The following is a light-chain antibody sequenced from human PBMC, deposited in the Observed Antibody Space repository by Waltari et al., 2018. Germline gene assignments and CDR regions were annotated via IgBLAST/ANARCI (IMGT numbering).Light chain of an antibody. CDR1: ESVSSN. J-gene: IGKJ4*01. CDR2: RAS. CDR3: QQYYHWVA. V-gene: IGKV3-15*01. Sequence: EIVMTQSPATLSVSPGERATLSCRASESVSSNVAWYQQKPGQAPRLLIDRASTRATGVPAKFRGSGSGTDFTLTISSLQSEDFAVYYCQQYYHWVAFGGGTWVQIK.